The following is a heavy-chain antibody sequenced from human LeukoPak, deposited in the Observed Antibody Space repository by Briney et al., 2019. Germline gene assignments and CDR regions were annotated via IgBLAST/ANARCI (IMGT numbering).Heavy chain of an antibody. J-gene: IGHJ4*02. CDR1: GFTFSDYG. V-gene: IGHV3-30*03. CDR3: ARDKTTYSGSYLGFDY. CDR2: IASDGRDK. D-gene: IGHD1-26*01. Sequence: PGGSLRLSCAASGFTFSDYGMHWVRQAPGKGPEWVAVIASDGRDKKYGDSVKGRFTISRDNPKNTLYLQMNSLRAEDTAVYYCARDKTTYSGSYLGFDYWGQGTLVTVSS.